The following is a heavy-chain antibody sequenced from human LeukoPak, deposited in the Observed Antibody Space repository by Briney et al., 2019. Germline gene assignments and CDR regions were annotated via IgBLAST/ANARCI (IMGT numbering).Heavy chain of an antibody. CDR3: ARDVGYSGYDYPFFDY. CDR2: ISAYNGNT. V-gene: IGHV1-18*01. Sequence: ASAKVSCKASGYTFTSYGISWVRQAPGQGLEWMGWISAYNGNTNYAQKLQGRVTMTTDTSTSTAYMELRSLRSDDTAVYYCARDVGYSGYDYPFFDYWGQGTLVTVSS. J-gene: IGHJ4*02. CDR1: GYTFTSYG. D-gene: IGHD5-12*01.